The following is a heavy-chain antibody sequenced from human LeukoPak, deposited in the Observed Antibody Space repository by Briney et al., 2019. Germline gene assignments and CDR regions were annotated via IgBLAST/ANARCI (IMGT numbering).Heavy chain of an antibody. CDR2: IYTSGST. CDR3: ARAAAKWELLEDWYFDL. Sequence: SQTLSLTCTVSGGSISSGSYYWNWIRQPAGKGLEWIGRIYTSGSTNYNPSLKSRVTISVDTSKKQFSLKLSSVTAADTAVYYCARAAAKWELLEDWYFDLWGRGTLVTVSS. J-gene: IGHJ2*01. CDR1: GGSISSGSYY. V-gene: IGHV4-61*02. D-gene: IGHD1-26*01.